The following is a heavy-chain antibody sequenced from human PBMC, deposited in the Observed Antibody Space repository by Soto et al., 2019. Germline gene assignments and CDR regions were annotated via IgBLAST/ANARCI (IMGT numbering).Heavy chain of an antibody. J-gene: IGHJ5*02. CDR2: INHSGGT. CDR3: AMSKKNWFDP. V-gene: IGHV4-34*01. Sequence: PSETLSLTCAVYGGSFSAYYWSWIRQPPGKGLEWIGEINHSGGTSYNPSLKSRVTISVDTSKNQFSLQLNSVTPEDTAVYYCAMSKKNWFDPWGQGTLVTVS. CDR1: GGSFSAYY.